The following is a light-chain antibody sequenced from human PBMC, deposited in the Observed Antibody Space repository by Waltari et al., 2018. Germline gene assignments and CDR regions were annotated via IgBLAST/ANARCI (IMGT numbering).Light chain of an antibody. Sequence: QSVLTQPLSVSAAPGQKVTISWSGGPSNWGDNYACWDQQVPGTAPKPLIYDNDKRASGIPDRFSGSKSGTSATLGITGLQTGDEGDYFCGTWDTSLNDGGVFGGGTKLTVL. CDR1: PSNWGDNY. CDR2: DND. J-gene: IGLJ3*02. V-gene: IGLV1-51*01. CDR3: GTWDTSLNDGGV.